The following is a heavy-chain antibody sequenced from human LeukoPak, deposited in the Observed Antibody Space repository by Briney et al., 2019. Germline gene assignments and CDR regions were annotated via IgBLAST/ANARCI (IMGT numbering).Heavy chain of an antibody. D-gene: IGHD6-13*01. J-gene: IGHJ4*02. CDR1: GFTFSSYY. V-gene: IGHV3-74*01. CDR3: ARGRIAAAGPHY. CDR2: IDSDGRTT. Sequence: GGSLRLSCAASGFTFSSYYMHWVRQAPGKGLVWVSHIDSDGRTTIYADSVKGRFTISRDNAKNTLYLQMNSLRAEDTAVYYCARGRIAAAGPHYWGQGTLVTVSS.